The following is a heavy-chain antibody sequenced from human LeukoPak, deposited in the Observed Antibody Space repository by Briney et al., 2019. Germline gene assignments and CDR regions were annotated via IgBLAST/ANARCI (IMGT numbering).Heavy chain of an antibody. CDR2: IYYSGST. CDR1: GGSISSYY. Sequence: PSETLSLTCTVSGGSISSYYWSWIRQPPGKGLEWIGYIYYSGSTNYNPSLKSRVTISVDTSKNQFSLKLSSVTAADTAVYYCARVAFWSPADQIDYWGQGTLATVSS. D-gene: IGHD3-3*01. V-gene: IGHV4-59*12. J-gene: IGHJ4*02. CDR3: ARVAFWSPADQIDY.